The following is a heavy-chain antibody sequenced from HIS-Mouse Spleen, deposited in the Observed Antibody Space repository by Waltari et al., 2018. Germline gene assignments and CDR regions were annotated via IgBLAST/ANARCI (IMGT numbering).Heavy chain of an antibody. V-gene: IGHV4-39*07. Sequence: QLQLQESGPGLVKPSETLSLTCTVSGGSISSSRYYCVWLRQPPGKGLEWIGSIYYSGSTYYNPSLKSRVTISVDTSKNQFSLKLSSVTAADTAVYYCAREIPYSSSWYDWYFDLWGRGTLVTVSS. D-gene: IGHD6-13*01. J-gene: IGHJ2*01. CDR1: GGSISSSRYY. CDR2: IYYSGST. CDR3: AREIPYSSSWYDWYFDL.